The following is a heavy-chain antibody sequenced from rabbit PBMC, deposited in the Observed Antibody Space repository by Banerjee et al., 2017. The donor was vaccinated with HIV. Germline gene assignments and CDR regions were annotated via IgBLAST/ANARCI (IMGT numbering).Heavy chain of an antibody. CDR1: GFSFSSSYW. CDR3: ARASYTDYAYAIGL. CDR2: IGVGSGGT. Sequence: QEQLEESGGDLVKPEGSLTLTCTASGFSFSSSYWICWVRQTPGKGLEWIGCIGVGSGGTNYATWAKGRFTSSKTSSTTVTLQMTSLTAADTATYFCARASYTDYAYAIGLWGPGTLVTVS. D-gene: IGHD6-1*01. J-gene: IGHJ4*01. V-gene: IGHV1S45*01.